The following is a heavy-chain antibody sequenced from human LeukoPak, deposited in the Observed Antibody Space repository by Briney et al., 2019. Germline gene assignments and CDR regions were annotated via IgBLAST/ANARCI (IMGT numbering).Heavy chain of an antibody. Sequence: GASVKVSCKASGGTFSSYAISWVRQAPGQGLEWMGRIIPILGIADYAQKFQGRVTITADKSTSTAYMELSSLRSEDTAVYYCARPTGYLSGVTPNWFDPWGQGTLVTVSS. D-gene: IGHD3-10*02. CDR1: GGTFSSYA. CDR3: ARPTGYLSGVTPNWFDP. CDR2: IIPILGIA. J-gene: IGHJ5*02. V-gene: IGHV1-69*04.